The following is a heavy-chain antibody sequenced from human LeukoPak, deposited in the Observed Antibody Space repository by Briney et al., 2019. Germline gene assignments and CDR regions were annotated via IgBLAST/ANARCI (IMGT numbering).Heavy chain of an antibody. CDR2: INDGTKT. V-gene: IGHV3-66*01. CDR1: GFTVSSNY. CDR3: ARDRDSSSSFDY. J-gene: IGHJ4*02. D-gene: IGHD6-6*01. Sequence: GGSLRLSCAASGFTVSSNYMSWVRQAPGKGLEWVSLINDGTKTYYAESVKGRFTISRDTYKNTLFLEMNSLRAEDTAVYYCARDRDSSSSFDYWGQGTLVTVSS.